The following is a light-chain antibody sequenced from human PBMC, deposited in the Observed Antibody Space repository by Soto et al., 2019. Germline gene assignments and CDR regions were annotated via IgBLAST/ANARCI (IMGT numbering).Light chain of an antibody. CDR3: CSHAGDNTYV. Sequence: QSVLTQPPSASGSPGQSVTISCTGTSSDVGGYNYVSWYQQPPGKPPTLMIYEVTKRPSGVPDRFSGSKSGNTASLTVSGLQDEDEADYFCCSHAGDNTYVFGTGTKVTVL. J-gene: IGLJ1*01. CDR1: SSDVGGYNY. V-gene: IGLV2-8*01. CDR2: EVT.